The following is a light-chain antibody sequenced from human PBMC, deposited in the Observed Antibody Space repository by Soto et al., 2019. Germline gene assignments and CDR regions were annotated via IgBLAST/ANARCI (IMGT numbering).Light chain of an antibody. Sequence: IVLTQSPDTLSLSPGERATLSCRASQSVSTTLAWYQQKPGQAPRLLIYGASPRATGIPARFSGSGSGTDFTLTISRLEPEDFAVYYCQQYDSSRGLTFGQGTKVDIK. CDR2: GAS. CDR1: QSVSTT. V-gene: IGKV3-20*01. CDR3: QQYDSSRGLT. J-gene: IGKJ1*01.